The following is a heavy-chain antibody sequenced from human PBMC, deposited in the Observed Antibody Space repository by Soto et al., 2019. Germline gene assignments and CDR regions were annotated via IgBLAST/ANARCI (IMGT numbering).Heavy chain of an antibody. J-gene: IGHJ5*02. D-gene: IGHD6-13*01. CDR1: GGSISSYY. CDR3: ARDFKRAAGTGWFDP. CDR2: IYYSGST. V-gene: IGHV4-59*01. Sequence: SETLSLTCTVSGGSISSYYWSWIRQPPGKGLEWIGYIYYSGSTNYNPSLKSRVTISVDTSKNQFSLKLSSVTAADTAVYYCARDFKRAAGTGWFDPWGQGTLVTVSS.